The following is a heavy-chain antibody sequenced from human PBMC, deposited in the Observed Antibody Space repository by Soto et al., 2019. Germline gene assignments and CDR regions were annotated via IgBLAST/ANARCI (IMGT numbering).Heavy chain of an antibody. CDR3: AREQEVRRFYYYYGMDV. CDR2: ISSSSSTI. J-gene: IGHJ6*02. Sequence: EVQLVESGGGLVQPGGSLRLSCAASGFTFSSYSMNWVRQAPGKGLEWVSYISSSSSTIYYADSVKGRFTISRDNAKNSLYLQMNSLRAEDTAVYYCAREQEVRRFYYYYGMDVWGQGTTVTVSS. V-gene: IGHV3-48*01. CDR1: GFTFSSYS.